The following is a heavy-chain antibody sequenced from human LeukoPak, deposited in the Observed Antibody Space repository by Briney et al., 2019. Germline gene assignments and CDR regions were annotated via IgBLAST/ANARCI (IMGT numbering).Heavy chain of an antibody. Sequence: PGGSLRLSCAASGFTFGSYAMSWVRQAPGKGLEWVSSISGSGGNTYYADSVKGRFTISRDNSKNTLYLQMNSLRAEDTAVYYCAKASLPLGYCSGGSCYTFDYWGQGTLVTVSS. CDR3: AKASLPLGYCSGGSCYTFDY. V-gene: IGHV3-23*01. D-gene: IGHD2-15*01. CDR1: GFTFGSYA. J-gene: IGHJ4*02. CDR2: ISGSGGNT.